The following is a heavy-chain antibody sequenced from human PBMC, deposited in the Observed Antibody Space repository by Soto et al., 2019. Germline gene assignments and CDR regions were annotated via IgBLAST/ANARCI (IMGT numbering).Heavy chain of an antibody. CDR2: IYYSGST. Sequence: PSETLSLTCTVSGGSISSYYWSWIRQPPGKGLEWIGYIYYSGSTNYYPSLKSRVTISVDTSKNQFSLKLSSVTAADTAVYYCARLHGSGGGYYYYGMDVWGQGTTVTVSS. J-gene: IGHJ6*02. V-gene: IGHV4-59*01. CDR3: ARLHGSGGGYYYYGMDV. CDR1: GGSISSYY. D-gene: IGHD3-10*01.